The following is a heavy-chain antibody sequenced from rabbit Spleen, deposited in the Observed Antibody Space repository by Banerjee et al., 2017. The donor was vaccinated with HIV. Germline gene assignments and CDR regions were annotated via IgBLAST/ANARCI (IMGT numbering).Heavy chain of an antibody. V-gene: IGHV1S7*01. Sequence: QLEESGGDLVKPEGSLTLTCTASGFTISSSYYMSWVRQAPGKGLEWIGYIDPVFRNTFYASWVNGRFTISSHNAQNTLYLQLHSLTAADTATYFCARDLDGVIGWNFGWWGQGTLVTVS. CDR1: GFTISSSYY. CDR2: IDPVFRNT. D-gene: IGHD4-1*01. J-gene: IGHJ3*01. CDR3: ARDLDGVIGWNFGW.